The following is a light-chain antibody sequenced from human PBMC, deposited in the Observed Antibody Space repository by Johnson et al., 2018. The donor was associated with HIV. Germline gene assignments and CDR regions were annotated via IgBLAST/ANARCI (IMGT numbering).Light chain of an antibody. CDR3: GTRDSSLSSGV. V-gene: IGLV1-51*02. Sequence: QSVLTQPPSVSAAPGQKVTISCSGSSSNIGNNYVSWYQQLPGTAPKLLIYENNKRPSGIPDRFSGSKSGTSATLGITGLQTGDEVDYYSGTRDSSLSSGVFGTGTKVTVL. CDR1: SSNIGNNY. J-gene: IGLJ1*01. CDR2: ENN.